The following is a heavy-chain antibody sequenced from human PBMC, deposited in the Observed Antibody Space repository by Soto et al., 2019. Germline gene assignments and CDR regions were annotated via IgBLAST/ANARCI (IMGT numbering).Heavy chain of an antibody. Sequence: LRLSCAASGFTFSNYWMHWVRQAPGKGLVWVSRINSDGSSASYADSVKGRFTISRDNAKNTLYLQMNSLRAEDTAVYYCARDTLELLYYFDYWGQGTLVTVSS. CDR3: ARDTLELLYYFDY. CDR1: GFTFSNYW. V-gene: IGHV3-74*01. CDR2: INSDGSSA. D-gene: IGHD1-7*01. J-gene: IGHJ4*02.